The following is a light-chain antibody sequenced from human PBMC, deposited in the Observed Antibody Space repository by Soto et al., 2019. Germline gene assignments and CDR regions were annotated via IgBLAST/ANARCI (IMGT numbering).Light chain of an antibody. CDR1: YSNIGSNT. CDR3: AALDDNLTGLV. Sequence: QSVLTQPPSASGTPGQRVTISCSGSYSNIGSNTVNWYQHLPGTAPKLLIYSTDQRPSGVPDRFSGSKSGTSASLAISGLQSDDEADYYCAALDDNLTGLVFGGGTQLTVL. CDR2: STD. J-gene: IGLJ7*01. V-gene: IGLV1-44*01.